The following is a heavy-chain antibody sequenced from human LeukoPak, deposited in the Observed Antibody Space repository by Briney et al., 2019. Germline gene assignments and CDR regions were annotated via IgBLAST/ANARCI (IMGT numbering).Heavy chain of an antibody. CDR3: ARVRAGLQAFDT. CDR1: EFTLSTGFTYSNYW. CDR2: IKQDGSDK. V-gene: IGHV3-7*01. Sequence: GGSLRLSCAASEFTLSTGFTYSNYWMSWVRQAPGKGLQWVANIKQDGSDKYYVDSVKGRFTVSRDNAKNSLYLQMNSLRAEDTAVYYCARVRAGLQAFDTWGQGTLVTVSS. J-gene: IGHJ5*02. D-gene: IGHD4-11*01.